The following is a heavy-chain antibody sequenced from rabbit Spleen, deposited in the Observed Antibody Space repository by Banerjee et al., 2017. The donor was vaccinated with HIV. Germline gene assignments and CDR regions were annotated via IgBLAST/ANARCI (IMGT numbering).Heavy chain of an antibody. Sequence: QEQLEESGGGLVKPEGSLTLTCTASGFSFGISDYMCWVSQAPGKGLEWIACIDAGSSGFTYHASWAKGRFTISKTSSTTVTLQMSSLTSADTATYFCARDSSSSFSSYGMDLWGPGTLVTVS. CDR3: ARDSSSSFSSYGMDL. CDR1: GFSFGISDY. V-gene: IGHV1S45*01. CDR2: IDAGSSGFT. J-gene: IGHJ6*01. D-gene: IGHD1-1*01.